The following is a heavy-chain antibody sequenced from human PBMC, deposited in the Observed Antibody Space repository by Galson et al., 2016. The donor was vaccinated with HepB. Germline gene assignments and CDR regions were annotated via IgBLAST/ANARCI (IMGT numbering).Heavy chain of an antibody. Sequence: TLSLTCTVSGGSISSGGNYWSWVRQHPGGGLEWIAFIYYSGSTSYNPSLKSRVTISVDTSKNQFSLKLSSATAADTAVYYCARVDYDFWGGLDYYSYVYVGAKGTTLPVSS. V-gene: IGHV4-31*03. CDR3: ARVDYDFWGGLDYYSYVYV. CDR1: GGSISSGGNY. J-gene: IGHJ6*03. D-gene: IGHD3-3*01. CDR2: IYYSGST.